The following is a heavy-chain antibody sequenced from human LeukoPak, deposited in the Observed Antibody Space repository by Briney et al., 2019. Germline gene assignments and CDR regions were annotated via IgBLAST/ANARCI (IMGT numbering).Heavy chain of an antibody. D-gene: IGHD2-2*01. J-gene: IGHJ4*02. CDR1: GFTFSNFA. CDR2: IRSKAYGETT. V-gene: IGHV3-49*04. Sequence: GGSLRLSCAASGFTFSNFAMSWVRQAPGKGLEWVGFIRSKAYGETTLYAATVKGRFTISRDDSKRVAYLQMNSLKTEDTGVYFCTRDYQLLPDWGQGTLVTVYS. CDR3: TRDYQLLPD.